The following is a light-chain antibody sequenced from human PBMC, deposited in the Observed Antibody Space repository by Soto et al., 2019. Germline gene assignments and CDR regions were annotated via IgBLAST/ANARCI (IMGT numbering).Light chain of an antibody. CDR2: DTS. CDR3: HQRNK. Sequence: ELELTQSPATLSLAPCERATLSCRASQFLSSYLAWYQQIPGQPPRLLIYDTSNRVTGIPARFSGSRSGTDFTLTISSLEPEDFAVYFCHQRNKFGQGTRLEIK. CDR1: QFLSSY. V-gene: IGKV3-11*01. J-gene: IGKJ5*01.